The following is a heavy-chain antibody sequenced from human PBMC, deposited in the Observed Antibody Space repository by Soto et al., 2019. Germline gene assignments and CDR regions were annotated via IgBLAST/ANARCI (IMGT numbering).Heavy chain of an antibody. CDR2: ISYDGSNK. V-gene: IGHV3-30-3*01. CDR1: GFTFSSYA. Sequence: GGSLRLSCAASGFTFSSYAMHWVRQAPGKGLEWVAVISYDGSNKYYADSVKGRFTISRDNSKNTLYLQMNSLRAEDTAVYYCARDGVRVELARGYYYGMDVWGQGTTVTVSS. D-gene: IGHD1-7*01. CDR3: ARDGVRVELARGYYYGMDV. J-gene: IGHJ6*02.